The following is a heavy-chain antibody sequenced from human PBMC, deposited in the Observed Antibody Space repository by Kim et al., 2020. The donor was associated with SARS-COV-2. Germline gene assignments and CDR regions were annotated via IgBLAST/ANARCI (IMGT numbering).Heavy chain of an antibody. CDR2: ISSSGSTI. D-gene: IGHD3-9*01. Sequence: GGSLRLSCAASGFTFSDYYMSWIRQAPGKGLEWVSYISSSGSTIYYADSVKGRFTISRDNAKNSLYLQINSLRAEDTAVYYCARGGYDSHYDILTGYYRPGFDPWGQGTLVTVSS. CDR1: GFTFSDYY. V-gene: IGHV3-11*01. J-gene: IGHJ5*02. CDR3: ARGGYDSHYDILTGYYRPGFDP.